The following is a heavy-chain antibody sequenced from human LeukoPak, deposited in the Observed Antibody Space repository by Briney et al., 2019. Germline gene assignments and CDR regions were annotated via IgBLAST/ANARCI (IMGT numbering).Heavy chain of an antibody. J-gene: IGHJ4*02. V-gene: IGHV3-73*01. Sequence: PGGSLRLSCAASGFTFSSFAMHWVRQASGKGLEWVGRIRSKANSYATAYAASVKGRFTISRDDSKNTAYLHMNSLKTEDTAVYYCTRPVPRDYWGQGTLVTVSS. CDR1: GFTFSSFA. CDR3: TRPVPRDY. CDR2: IRSKANSYAT.